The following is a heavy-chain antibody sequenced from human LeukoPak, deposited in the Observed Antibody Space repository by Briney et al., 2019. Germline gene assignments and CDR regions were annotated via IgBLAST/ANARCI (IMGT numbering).Heavy chain of an antibody. CDR1: GFTFSSYA. J-gene: IGHJ4*02. CDR3: AKGVRITMVRGVYAFDY. D-gene: IGHD3-10*01. CDR2: ISYDGSNK. V-gene: IGHV3-30-3*01. Sequence: GGSLRLSCAASGFTFSSYAMHWVRQAPGKGLEWVAVISYDGSNKYYADSVKGRFTISRDNSKNTLYLQMNSLRAEDTAVYYCAKGVRITMVRGVYAFDYWGQGTLVTVSS.